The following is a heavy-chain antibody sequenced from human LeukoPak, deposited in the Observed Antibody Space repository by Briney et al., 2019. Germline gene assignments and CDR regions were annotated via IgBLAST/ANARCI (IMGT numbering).Heavy chain of an antibody. Sequence: ASVKVSCKVSGYTLTELSMHWVRQAPGKGLEWMGGFDPEDGETIYAQKFQGRVTMTEDTSTDTAYMELSSLRSEDTAVYYCATAGYGSGWYYFDYWGQGTLVTVSS. CDR3: ATAGYGSGWYYFDY. D-gene: IGHD6-19*01. V-gene: IGHV1-24*01. J-gene: IGHJ4*02. CDR1: GYTLTELS. CDR2: FDPEDGET.